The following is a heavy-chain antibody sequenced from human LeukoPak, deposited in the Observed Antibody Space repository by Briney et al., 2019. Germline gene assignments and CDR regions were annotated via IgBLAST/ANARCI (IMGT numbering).Heavy chain of an antibody. CDR3: ARTTPLAYCGGDCPSLFDY. CDR2: ISSSGSTI. D-gene: IGHD2-21*02. Sequence: GGSLRLSCAASGFTFSDYYMSWIRQAPGKGLKWVSYISSSGSTIYYADSVKGRFTISRDNAKNSLYLQMNSLRAEDTAVYYCARTTPLAYCGGDCPSLFDYWGQGTLVTVSS. V-gene: IGHV3-11*01. CDR1: GFTFSDYY. J-gene: IGHJ4*02.